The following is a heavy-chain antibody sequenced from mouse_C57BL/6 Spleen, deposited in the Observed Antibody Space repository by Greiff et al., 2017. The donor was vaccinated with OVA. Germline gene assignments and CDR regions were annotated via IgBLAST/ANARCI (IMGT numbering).Heavy chain of an antibody. CDR3: ARYNGPFDY. V-gene: IGHV7-3*01. D-gene: IGHD1-2*01. CDR1: GFTFTDYY. J-gene: IGHJ2*01. Sequence: EVMLVESGGGLVQPGGSLSLSCAASGFTFTDYYMSWVRQPPGKALEWLGFISNKANGYTTEYSSSVKGRLTISRDNSQSILYLQMNALRAEDSATYYCARYNGPFDYWGQGTTLTVSS. CDR2: ISNKANGYTT.